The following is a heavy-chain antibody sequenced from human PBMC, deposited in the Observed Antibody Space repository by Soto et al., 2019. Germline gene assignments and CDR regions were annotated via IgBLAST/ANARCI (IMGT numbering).Heavy chain of an antibody. Sequence: QVQLQESGPGLVTPSETLSLTCTVSGGSISNYYWNWIRQPPGKGLEWIGYIYYSGSPSYNPSFRSRFTISVDTSKNQFSLNLSFVTAADTAVYYGARDRGYSNWFDPWGQGTMVTVSS. CDR3: ARDRGYSNWFDP. V-gene: IGHV4-59*01. CDR1: GGSISNYY. J-gene: IGHJ5*02. D-gene: IGHD5-18*01. CDR2: IYYSGSP.